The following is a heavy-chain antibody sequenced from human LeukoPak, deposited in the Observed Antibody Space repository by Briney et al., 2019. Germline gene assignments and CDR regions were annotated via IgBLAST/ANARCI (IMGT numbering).Heavy chain of an antibody. CDR3: AKQVGGGWYYFDY. Sequence: PGGSLRLSCAASGFTFSSYAMSWVRQAPGKGLEWVSVINGAGGATYYADSVKGRFAISRDNSKNTLYLQMNSLRAEDTAVYYCAKQVGGGWYYFDYWGQGTLVTVSS. CDR2: INGAGGAT. J-gene: IGHJ4*02. CDR1: GFTFSSYA. D-gene: IGHD6-19*01. V-gene: IGHV3-23*01.